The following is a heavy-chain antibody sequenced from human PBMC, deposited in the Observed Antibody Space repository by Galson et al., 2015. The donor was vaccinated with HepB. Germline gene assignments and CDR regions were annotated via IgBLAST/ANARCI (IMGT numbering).Heavy chain of an antibody. D-gene: IGHD1-26*01. CDR1: GFSLRTHGVG. Sequence: PALVKPTQTLTLTCTLSGFSLRTHGVGVVWIRQPPEKSLEWLAAIYWDDDKRYSPSLKTRLTITKDTSKNQVVITMTNVDPVDTATYYCAHRGLGGTYFDYWGQGILVTVSS. CDR2: IYWDDDK. J-gene: IGHJ4*02. V-gene: IGHV2-5*02. CDR3: AHRGLGGTYFDY.